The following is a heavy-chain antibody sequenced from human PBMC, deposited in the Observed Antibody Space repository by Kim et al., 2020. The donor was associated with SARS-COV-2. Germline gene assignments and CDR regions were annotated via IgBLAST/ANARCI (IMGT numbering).Heavy chain of an antibody. Sequence: GGSLRLSCAASGFSFDDYGMSWVRQAPGKGLEWVSCINWNVISTDYADSVKGRFTISRDSGKNSLSLQMNSLRAEDTALYYCARARSRFTFLEAFDIWGRGTMVTVSS. CDR2: INWNVIST. CDR3: ARARSRFTFLEAFDI. CDR1: GFSFDDYG. V-gene: IGHV3-20*04. D-gene: IGHD2-2*01. J-gene: IGHJ3*02.